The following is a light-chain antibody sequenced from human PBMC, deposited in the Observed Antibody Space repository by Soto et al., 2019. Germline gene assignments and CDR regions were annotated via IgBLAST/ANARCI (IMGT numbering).Light chain of an antibody. V-gene: IGLV6-57*04. J-gene: IGLJ3*02. CDR2: EDN. CDR3: SSYAGSNTWV. Sequence: NFMLTQPHSVSESPGKTVTISCTRSSGSIASNYVQWYQQRPGSAPTTVIYEDNQRPSGVPDRFSGSKSGNTASLTISGLQAEDEADYYCSSYAGSNTWVFGGGTKLTVL. CDR1: SGSIASNY.